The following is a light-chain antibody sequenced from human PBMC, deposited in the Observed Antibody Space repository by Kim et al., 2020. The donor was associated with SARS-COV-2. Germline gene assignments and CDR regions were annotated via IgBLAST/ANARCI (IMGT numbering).Light chain of an antibody. CDR1: SSNIGSNT. CDR2: TND. CDR3: VAWDDSLNSWV. Sequence: SELTQPPSASVTPGQRVTISCSGSSSNIGSNTVNWYQQLPGTAPKLLIFTNDQRPSGVPDRFSGSKYGPSASLAISGLQSEDETDYYCVAWDDSLNSWVFGGGTQLTVL. J-gene: IGLJ3*02. V-gene: IGLV1-44*01.